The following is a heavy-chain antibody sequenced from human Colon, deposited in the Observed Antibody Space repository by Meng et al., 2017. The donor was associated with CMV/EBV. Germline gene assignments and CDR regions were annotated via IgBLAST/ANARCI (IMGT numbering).Heavy chain of an antibody. V-gene: IGHV3-23*01. CDR3: AKRGTGASYFAMDV. D-gene: IGHD2/OR15-2a*01. CDR1: EFSFATYA. CDR2: ISGNGGST. Sequence: GESLQISCEGSEFSFATYAMAWVRQAPGKGLEWVAGISGNGGSTYYADSVKGRFTISRDNSKNTLSLEMNSLRVEDTALYYCAKRGTGASYFAMDVWGQGTTVTVSS. J-gene: IGHJ6*02.